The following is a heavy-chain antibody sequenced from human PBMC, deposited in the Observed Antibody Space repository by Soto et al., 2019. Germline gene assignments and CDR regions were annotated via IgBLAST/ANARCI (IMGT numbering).Heavy chain of an antibody. CDR1: GFTFIKAW. D-gene: IGHD3-22*01. V-gene: IGHV3-15*01. CDR2: IKSQTSGGTT. Sequence: PGGSLRLSCAASGFTFIKAWMTWVRQAPGKGLEWVGRIKSQTSGGTTEYAAPVKGRFTIARDDSESTLYLQINSLETEDTAVYYCATAYYDTSGFDIWGQGTLVTVSS. J-gene: IGHJ4*02. CDR3: ATAYYDTSGFDI.